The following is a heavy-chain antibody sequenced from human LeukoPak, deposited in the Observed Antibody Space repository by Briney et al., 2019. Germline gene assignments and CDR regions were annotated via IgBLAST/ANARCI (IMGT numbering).Heavy chain of an antibody. Sequence: PGGSLRLSCAASGFTFSSYAMHWVRQAPGKGLEWVAVISYDGSNKYYADSVKGRFTISRDNSKNTLYLQMNSPRAEDTAVYYCASAPLTYYDILTGYPVDYWGQGTLVTVSS. J-gene: IGHJ4*02. D-gene: IGHD3-9*01. CDR2: ISYDGSNK. CDR3: ASAPLTYYDILTGYPVDY. CDR1: GFTFSSYA. V-gene: IGHV3-30*04.